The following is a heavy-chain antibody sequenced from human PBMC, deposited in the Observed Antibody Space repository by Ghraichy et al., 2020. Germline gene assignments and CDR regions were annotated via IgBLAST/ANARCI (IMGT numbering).Heavy chain of an antibody. J-gene: IGHJ6*02. D-gene: IGHD3-22*01. CDR2: ISGSGGST. CDR1: GFTFNTYA. CDR3: AKDLGETSSYFNYYYNGMDV. Sequence: GESLNISCAASGFTFNTYAMCWVRQAPGKGLEWVSAISGSGGSTYYADSVKGRLTISRDNSRNTLYLKMNSLTAEDTAIYYCAKDLGETSSYFNYYYNGMDVWGQGTTFSVSS. V-gene: IGHV3-23*01.